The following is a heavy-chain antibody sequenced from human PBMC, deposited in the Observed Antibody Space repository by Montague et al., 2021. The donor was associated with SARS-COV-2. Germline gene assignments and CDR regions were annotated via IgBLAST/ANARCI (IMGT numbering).Heavy chain of an antibody. D-gene: IGHD3-22*01. CDR1: GDSVSSNSAA. V-gene: IGHV6-1*01. Sequence: CAISGDSVSSNSAAWNWIRQSPSRSLEWLGRTYYRSKWYNDYALSVKSRITINPDTSKNQFSLQLNSVTPEDTAVYYCARGSSGYYTPRPFDYWGQGTLVAVSS. J-gene: IGHJ4*02. CDR2: TYYRSKWYN. CDR3: ARGSSGYYTPRPFDY.